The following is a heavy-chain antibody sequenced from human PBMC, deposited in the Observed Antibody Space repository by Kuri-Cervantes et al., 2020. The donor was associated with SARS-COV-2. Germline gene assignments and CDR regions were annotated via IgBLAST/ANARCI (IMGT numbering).Heavy chain of an antibody. V-gene: IGHV1-18*01. CDR1: GYTFTSYG. CDR2: ISAYNGNT. D-gene: IGHD3-3*01. Sequence: ASVKVSCKASGYTFTSYGISWVRQAPGRGLEWMGWISAYNGNTNYAQKLQGRVTMTTDTSTSTAYMELRSLRSDDTAVYYCARDFWSGYTGKDAEYFQHWGQGTLVTVSS. J-gene: IGHJ1*01. CDR3: ARDFWSGYTGKDAEYFQH.